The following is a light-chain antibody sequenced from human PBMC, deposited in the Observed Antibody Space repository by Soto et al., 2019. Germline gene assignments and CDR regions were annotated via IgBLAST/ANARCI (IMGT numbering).Light chain of an antibody. CDR2: AAS. CDR3: QQSYSTPPWT. Sequence: DIQMTQSPSSLSASVGDRVTITCRASQSISSYLNWYQQKPGKAPKLLIYAASSLQSGVPSRFSGSGSGTDFTLTISSLQPEDFATYYCQQSYSTPPWTFGQGTMLEIK. CDR1: QSISSY. J-gene: IGKJ2*02. V-gene: IGKV1-39*01.